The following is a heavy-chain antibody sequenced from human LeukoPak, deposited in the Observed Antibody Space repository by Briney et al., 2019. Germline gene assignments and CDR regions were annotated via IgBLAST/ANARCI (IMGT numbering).Heavy chain of an antibody. Sequence: SETLSLTCTVSGYSISSGYYWSWIRQPAGKGLEWIGRIYTSGSTNYNPSLKSRVTMSVDTSKNQFSLKLSSVTAADTAVYYCARFSYYDSSGYRNYYFDYWGQGTLVTVSS. D-gene: IGHD3-22*01. CDR3: ARFSYYDSSGYRNYYFDY. V-gene: IGHV4-4*07. J-gene: IGHJ4*02. CDR1: GYSISSGYY. CDR2: IYTSGST.